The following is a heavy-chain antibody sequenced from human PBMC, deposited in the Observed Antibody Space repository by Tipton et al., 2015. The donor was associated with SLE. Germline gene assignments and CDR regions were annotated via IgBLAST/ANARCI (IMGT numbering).Heavy chain of an antibody. J-gene: IGHJ5*02. Sequence: PGLVKPSETLSLTCAVSGYSISSGYYWGWIRQPPGKGLEWIGYIYYSGSTYYNPSLKSRVTISVDTSKNHFSLKLGSVTAADTAIYYCARVGVEEDRSLNWFDPWGQGTLVTVSS. CDR3: ARVGVEEDRSLNWFDP. V-gene: IGHV4-38-2*01. CDR2: IYYSGST. D-gene: IGHD3-16*01. CDR1: GYSISSGYY.